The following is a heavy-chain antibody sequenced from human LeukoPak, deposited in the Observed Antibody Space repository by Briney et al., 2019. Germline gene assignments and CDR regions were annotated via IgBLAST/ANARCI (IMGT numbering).Heavy chain of an antibody. Sequence: SETLSLTCTVSGGSISSGGYYWSWIRQHPGKGLEWIGYIYYSGSTYYNPSLKSRVTISVDTSKNQFSLKLSSVTAADTAVYYCASAYSYGKKYYYYYMDVWGKGTTVTVSS. J-gene: IGHJ6*03. V-gene: IGHV4-31*03. CDR2: IYYSGST. CDR1: GGSISSGGYY. D-gene: IGHD5-18*01. CDR3: ASAYSYGKKYYYYYMDV.